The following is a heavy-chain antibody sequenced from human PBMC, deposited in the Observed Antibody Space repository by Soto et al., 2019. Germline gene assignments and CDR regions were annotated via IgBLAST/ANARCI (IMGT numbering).Heavy chain of an antibody. J-gene: IGHJ4*02. CDR2: INPNSGGT. V-gene: IGHV1-2*04. D-gene: IGHD3-10*01. Sequence: QVQLVQSGAEVKKPGASVKVSCKASGYTFTGYYMHWVRQAPGQGLEWMGWINPNSGGTNYAQKLQGWVTMTRDASVSTDYMELRRLRSDDTAVYYCARGRPRYYGSGSYYFFDYWGQGTLVTVSS. CDR3: ARGRPRYYGSGSYYFFDY. CDR1: GYTFTGYY.